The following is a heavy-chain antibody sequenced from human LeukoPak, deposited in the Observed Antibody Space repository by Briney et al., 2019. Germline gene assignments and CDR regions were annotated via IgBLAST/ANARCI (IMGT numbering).Heavy chain of an antibody. CDR2: IGTIGDT. V-gene: IGHV3-13*01. CDR1: GYTFRTYD. Sequence: GGSLRLSCTASGYTFRTYDMHWVRQPTGKGLEWVSAIGTIGDTYYAGSVKGRFTISREDAKNSLYLQMNNLRAGDTAVYYCVRETVATGSNYLAPLDIWGQGTMVTVSS. D-gene: IGHD5-24*01. CDR3: VRETVATGSNYLAPLDI. J-gene: IGHJ3*02.